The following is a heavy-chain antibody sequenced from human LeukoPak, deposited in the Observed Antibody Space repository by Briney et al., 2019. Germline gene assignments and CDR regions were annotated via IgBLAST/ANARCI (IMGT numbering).Heavy chain of an antibody. J-gene: IGHJ4*02. CDR1: SSTH. Sequence: SSTHMVWVRQAPGKGLEWIGSIYDSGSTYYNPSLKSRVTTSVDTSKNQFSLKLNSVTAADTAVYYCARHYGLWGQGTLVTVSS. CDR2: IYDSGST. D-gene: IGHD3-10*01. V-gene: IGHV4-39*01. CDR3: ARHYGL.